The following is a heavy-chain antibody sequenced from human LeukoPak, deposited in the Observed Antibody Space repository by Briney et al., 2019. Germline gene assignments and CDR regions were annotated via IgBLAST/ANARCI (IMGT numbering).Heavy chain of an antibody. CDR2: ISACNGNT. Sequence: ASVKVSCKASGYTFTSYGISWVRQAPGQGLEWMGWISACNGNTNYAQKLQGRVTMATDTSTSTAYMELRSLRSDDTAVYYCARVMVYYDILTYFDYWGQGTLVTVSS. CDR3: ARVMVYYDILTYFDY. J-gene: IGHJ4*02. V-gene: IGHV1-18*01. D-gene: IGHD3-9*01. CDR1: GYTFTSYG.